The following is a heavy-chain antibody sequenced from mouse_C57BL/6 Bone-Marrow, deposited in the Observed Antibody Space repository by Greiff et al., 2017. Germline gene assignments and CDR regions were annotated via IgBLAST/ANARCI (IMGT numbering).Heavy chain of an antibody. D-gene: IGHD2-4*01. CDR1: GYTFTSYW. Sequence: QVQLQQPGAELVMPGASVKLSCKASGYTFTSYWMHWVKQRPGPGLEWIGEIDPSDSYTNYNQKFKGKSTLTVDKSSSTAYMQLSSLTSEDSAVYYCARTPGLRLDYWGQGTTLTVSS. V-gene: IGHV1-69*01. J-gene: IGHJ2*01. CDR2: IDPSDSYT. CDR3: ARTPGLRLDY.